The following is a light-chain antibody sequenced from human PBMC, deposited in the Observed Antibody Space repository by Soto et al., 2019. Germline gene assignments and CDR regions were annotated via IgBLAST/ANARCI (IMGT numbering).Light chain of an antibody. Sequence: DIVMTQSPDSLAVSLGERATINCKSSQSVLYSSNNKNYLAWYQQKPGQPPKLLIHWASTRESGVPDRFSGRGSGTDFTLTISSLQAEDGEFYYCQQYYDPRTFGQGTKLEIK. CDR2: WAS. J-gene: IGKJ2*01. V-gene: IGKV4-1*01. CDR3: QQYYDPRT. CDR1: QSVLYSSNNKNY.